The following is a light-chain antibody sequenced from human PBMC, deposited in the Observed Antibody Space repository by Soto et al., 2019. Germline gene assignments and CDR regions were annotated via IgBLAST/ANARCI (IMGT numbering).Light chain of an antibody. CDR1: SSDVGSYNL. CDR2: EVT. Sequence: QSALTQPASVSGSPGQSITISCTGTSSDVGSYNLVSWYQQHPGKAPKLIIYEVTKRPSGVSNRFSGSKSGNTASLTISGLQAEDEADYHCCSYAGSNTFVFGTGTRSPS. CDR3: CSYAGSNTFV. J-gene: IGLJ1*01. V-gene: IGLV2-23*02.